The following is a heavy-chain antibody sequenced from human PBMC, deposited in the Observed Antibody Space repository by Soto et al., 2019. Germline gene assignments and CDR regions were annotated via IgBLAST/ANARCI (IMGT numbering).Heavy chain of an antibody. J-gene: IGHJ4*02. Sequence: QVQLVQSGAEVKKPGASVKVSCKASGYTFTSYYMHWVRQAPGQGLEWMGIINPSGGSTSYEQKFQGRGTMTRDTSTSTVYMELSSLRSDDTAVYYCARAPPTDFWSGYYPWYFDYWGQAALVTVSS. CDR3: ARAPPTDFWSGYYPWYFDY. CDR1: GYTFTSYY. CDR2: INPSGGST. D-gene: IGHD3-3*01. V-gene: IGHV1-46*01.